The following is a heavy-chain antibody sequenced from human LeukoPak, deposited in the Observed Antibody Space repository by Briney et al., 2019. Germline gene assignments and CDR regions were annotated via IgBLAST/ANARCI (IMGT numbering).Heavy chain of an antibody. CDR2: LFGGGTI. D-gene: IGHD1-1*01. V-gene: IGHV3-53*01. CDR3: ARGPRVATYYYFDY. J-gene: IGHJ4*02. Sequence: PGGSLRLSCAASGFTVCAYYMSWVRQAPGKGLEWVSVLFGGGTIYYADSVNGRFTISRDNSKNTLYLQLNSLRAEDTAVYYCARGPRVATYYYFDYWGQGTLVTVSS. CDR1: GFTVCAYY.